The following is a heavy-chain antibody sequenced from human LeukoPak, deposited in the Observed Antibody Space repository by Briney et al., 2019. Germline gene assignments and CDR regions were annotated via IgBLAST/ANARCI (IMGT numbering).Heavy chain of an antibody. J-gene: IGHJ6*02. CDR1: GGSISSYY. CDR3: ARSRVGGYTYGMDV. D-gene: IGHD5-18*01. CDR2: IYYSGST. V-gene: IGHV4-59*01. Sequence: SETLSLTCTVSGGSISSYYWSWIRQPPGKGLEWIGYIYYSGSTNYNPSLKSRVTISVDTSKNQFSLKLSSATAADTAVYYCARSRVGGYTYGMDVWGQGTTVTVSS.